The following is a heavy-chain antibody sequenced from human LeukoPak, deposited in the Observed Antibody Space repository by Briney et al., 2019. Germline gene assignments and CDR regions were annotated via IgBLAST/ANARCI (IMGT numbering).Heavy chain of an antibody. J-gene: IGHJ3*02. V-gene: IGHV1-2*02. CDR3: AREGVAFDI. D-gene: IGHD3-16*01. CDR2: INPNNGGT. Sequence: ASVKVSCKASGYTFTGYYMHWVRQAPGQGLEWMGWINPNNGGTNYAQKFQDRVTMTRDTSISTAYMEVRRLRSDDTAVYYCAREGVAFDIWGQGTMVTVSS. CDR1: GYTFTGYY.